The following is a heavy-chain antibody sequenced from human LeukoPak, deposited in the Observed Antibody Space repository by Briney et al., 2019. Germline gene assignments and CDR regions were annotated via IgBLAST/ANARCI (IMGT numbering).Heavy chain of an antibody. Sequence: AVKVSCKASGGTFSSYAISWVRQAPGQGLEWMGGIIPIFGTANYAQKFQGRVTITADKSTSTAYMELSSLRSEDTAVYYCARDPSSGWYGGDYWGQGTLVTVSS. CDR1: GGTFSSYA. CDR3: ARDPSSGWYGGDY. CDR2: IIPIFGTA. V-gene: IGHV1-69*06. D-gene: IGHD6-19*01. J-gene: IGHJ4*02.